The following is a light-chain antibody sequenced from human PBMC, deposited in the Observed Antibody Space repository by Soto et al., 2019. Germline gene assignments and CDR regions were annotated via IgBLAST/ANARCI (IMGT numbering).Light chain of an antibody. J-gene: IGKJ1*01. CDR3: QQHYSYTGT. Sequence: DIQLTQSPSFLSASVGDRVTITCRASQGISSYLAWYQKKAGKAPKVLISGASTLQNEVPSRFSGSGSGTHFTLTISSLQSEDSATYYCQQHYSYTGTFGQGTRLEI. CDR2: GAS. CDR1: QGISSY. V-gene: IGKV1-9*01.